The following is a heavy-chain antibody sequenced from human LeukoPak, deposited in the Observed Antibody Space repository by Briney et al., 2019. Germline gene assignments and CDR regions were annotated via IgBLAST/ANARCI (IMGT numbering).Heavy chain of an antibody. CDR2: IIPIFGTA. D-gene: IGHD5-18*01. CDR3: ARDSLQPTAMVTEADY. J-gene: IGHJ4*02. Sequence: ASVKVSCKASGGTFSSYAISWVRQAPGQGLEWMGRIIPIFGTANYAQKFQGRATITTDESTSTAYMELSSLRSEDTAVYYCARDSLQPTAMVTEADYWGQGTLVTVSS. CDR1: GGTFSSYA. V-gene: IGHV1-69*05.